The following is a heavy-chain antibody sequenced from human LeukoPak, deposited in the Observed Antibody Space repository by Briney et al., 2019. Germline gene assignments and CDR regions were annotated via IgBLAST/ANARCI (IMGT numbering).Heavy chain of an antibody. CDR3: ARLPAYCSSTSCYYDY. Sequence: GGSLRLSCAASGFTFSSYSMNWVRQAPGKGLGWVSYISSAGSSIYYADSVKGRFTISRDNAKNSLLLQMNSLRAEDTAVYYCARLPAYCSSTSCYYDYWGQGTLVTVSS. D-gene: IGHD2-2*01. V-gene: IGHV3-48*04. J-gene: IGHJ4*02. CDR2: ISSAGSSI. CDR1: GFTFSSYS.